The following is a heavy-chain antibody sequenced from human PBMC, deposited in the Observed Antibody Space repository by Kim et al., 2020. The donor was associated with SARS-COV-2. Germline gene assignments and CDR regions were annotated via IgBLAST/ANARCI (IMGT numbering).Heavy chain of an antibody. Sequence: ASVKVSCKASGFTFINYYMHWVRQAPGQGLEWMGLINPTNGNTWYAQKFQGRVTMTRGTSTNTIYMELNSLRSDDSALYYCARMASSGSFDYWGQGTLVT. V-gene: IGHV1-46*03. CDR2: INPTNGNT. CDR3: ARMASSGSFDY. J-gene: IGHJ4*02. D-gene: IGHD5-12*01. CDR1: GFTFINYY.